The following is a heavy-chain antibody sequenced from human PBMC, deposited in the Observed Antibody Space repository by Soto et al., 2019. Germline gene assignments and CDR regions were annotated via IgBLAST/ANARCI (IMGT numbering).Heavy chain of an antibody. D-gene: IGHD6-6*01. V-gene: IGHV1-46*01. Sequence: ASVKVSCKASGYTFTSYYMNWVRQAPGQGLEWLGIINPSGGYTTYAQRFLGRVTMTSDTSTSTVYMDLSSLRSEDAAVYYCARATIATRSLDYWGQGTLVTVSS. CDR1: GYTFTSYY. CDR2: INPSGGYT. CDR3: ARATIATRSLDY. J-gene: IGHJ4*02.